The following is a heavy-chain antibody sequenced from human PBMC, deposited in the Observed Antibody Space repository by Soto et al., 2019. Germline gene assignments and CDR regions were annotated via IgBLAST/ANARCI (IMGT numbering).Heavy chain of an antibody. J-gene: IGHJ3*01. CDR3: ARSWGRGYSGYLDAYDL. CDR1: GFNVSNNY. D-gene: IGHD5-12*01. CDR2: IYRGGTT. V-gene: IGHV3-53*04. Sequence: EVQLVESGGGLVPPGGSLRLSCAASGFNVSNNYMSWVRQAPGKGLEWVSVIYRGGTTYYADSVEGRFAISRQNSKNTLYPQMNSLRAEDTAVYFCARSWGRGYSGYLDAYDLWGQGTMVTVSS.